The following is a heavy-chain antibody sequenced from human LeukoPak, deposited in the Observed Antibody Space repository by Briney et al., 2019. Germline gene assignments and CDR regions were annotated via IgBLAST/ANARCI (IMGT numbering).Heavy chain of an antibody. CDR3: AGTVTGENDY. CDR2: IRYDGTNK. CDR1: AFTFSNYG. Sequence: PGGSLRLSCAASAFTFSNYGMHWVRQAPGKGLEWVAFIRYDGTNKYYADSVKGRFTISRDNSKNTLYLEMNSLRPEDTAVYYCAGTVTGENDYWGQGTLVTVSS. J-gene: IGHJ4*02. V-gene: IGHV3-30*02. D-gene: IGHD4-17*01.